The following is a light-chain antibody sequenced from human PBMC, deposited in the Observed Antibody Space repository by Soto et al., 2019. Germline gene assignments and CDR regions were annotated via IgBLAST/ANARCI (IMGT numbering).Light chain of an antibody. J-gene: IGKJ1*01. V-gene: IGKV3-11*01. CDR2: DAS. CDR3: QARRTWHSWT. CDR1: QSVSSY. Sequence: ESLMKQYPATLSLSPGERATLSCRASQSVSSYLAWYQQKPGQAPRLLIYDASNRATGIPARFSGSGSGTDFTLTISSLEPEEFAVYYYQARRTWHSWTSAPGTKVDIK.